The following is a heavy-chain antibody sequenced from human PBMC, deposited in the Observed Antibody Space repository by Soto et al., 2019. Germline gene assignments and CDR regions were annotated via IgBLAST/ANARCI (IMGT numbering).Heavy chain of an antibody. D-gene: IGHD1-26*01. Sequence: QVQLQESGPGQVKPSGTLSLTCAVSGGSISSSNWWTWVRQPPGKGLEWIGEIYHSGSTNYNPSLKGRVTMSIDKSNNHFSLKLSSVTAADTAVYYCARSYRSSWLDYWGQGTLVTVSS. CDR2: IYHSGST. CDR3: ARSYRSSWLDY. CDR1: GGSISSSNW. V-gene: IGHV4-4*02. J-gene: IGHJ4*02.